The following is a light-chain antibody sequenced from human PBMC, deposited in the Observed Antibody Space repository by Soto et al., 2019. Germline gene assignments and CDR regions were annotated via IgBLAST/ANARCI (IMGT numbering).Light chain of an antibody. CDR3: CANAGSLV. CDR2: EGS. V-gene: IGLV2-23*01. J-gene: IGLJ2*01. CDR1: SSDVGSYNL. Sequence: QSALTQPASVSGSPGQSITISCTGTSSDVGSYNLVSWYQQHPGKAPKLMIYEGSKRPPGVSNRFSGAKSGNTASLTLSGVQAADEADSSCCANAGSLVFGGGTKLTVL.